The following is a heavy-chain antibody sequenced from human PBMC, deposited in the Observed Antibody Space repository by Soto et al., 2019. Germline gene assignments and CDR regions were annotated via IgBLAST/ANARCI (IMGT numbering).Heavy chain of an antibody. V-gene: IGHV1-18*04. Sequence: QVQLVQSGGELKKPGASVEVSCRTSGYMFTTYGMSWVRQAPGQGLEWMAWISAYNGNKKYAQKFQGRFTMNTDTSTSTVSMELRNLTSDDTGTYFCARTGGGMAARPLEYWGQGTLVTVSS. CDR1: GYMFTTYG. CDR2: ISAYNGNK. J-gene: IGHJ4*02. D-gene: IGHD6-6*01. CDR3: ARTGGGMAARPLEY.